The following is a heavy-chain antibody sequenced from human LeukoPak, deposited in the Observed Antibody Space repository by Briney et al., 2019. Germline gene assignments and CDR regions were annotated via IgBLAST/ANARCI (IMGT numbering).Heavy chain of an antibody. CDR2: IYYSGST. CDR1: GGSISSGGYY. D-gene: IGHD3-3*01. CDR3: ARGPNDFWSGHTYYYYYGMDV. V-gene: IGHV4-31*03. Sequence: SETLSLTCTVSGGSISSGGYYWSWIRQHPGKGLEWIGCIYYSGSTYYNPSLKSRVTISVDTSKNQFSLKLSSVTAADTAVYYCARGPNDFWSGHTYYYYYGMDVWGQGTTVTVSS. J-gene: IGHJ6*02.